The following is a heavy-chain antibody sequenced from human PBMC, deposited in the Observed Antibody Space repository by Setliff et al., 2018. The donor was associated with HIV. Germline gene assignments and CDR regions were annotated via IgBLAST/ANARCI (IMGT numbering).Heavy chain of an antibody. CDR3: ARDRRGYYYGSGSCYMDV. CDR1: GGSISSYY. Sequence: SETLSLTCTVSGGSISSYYWSWIRQPPGKGLEWIGYIYTSGITDYNPSPKSRVTISGDTSKNQFSLKLSSVTAADTAVYYCARDRRGYYYGSGSCYMDVWGTGTTVTVSS. J-gene: IGHJ6*03. CDR2: IYTSGIT. V-gene: IGHV4-4*08. D-gene: IGHD3-10*01.